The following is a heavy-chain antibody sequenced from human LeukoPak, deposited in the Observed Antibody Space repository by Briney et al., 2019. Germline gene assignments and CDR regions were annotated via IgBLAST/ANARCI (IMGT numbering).Heavy chain of an antibody. V-gene: IGHV1-69*04. CDR2: IIPSLDIV. J-gene: IGHJ6*02. D-gene: IGHD6-19*01. CDR1: GATFNNYV. Sequence: SVKVSCKASGATFNNYVITWVRQAPGQGLEWMAMIIPSLDIVNYAQTFQDRLTITAVKSASTAYMELRSLRSEDTAVYYCARGFGGSSGSSDYYGMDVWGQGTTVTVSS. CDR3: ARGFGGSSGSSDYYGMDV.